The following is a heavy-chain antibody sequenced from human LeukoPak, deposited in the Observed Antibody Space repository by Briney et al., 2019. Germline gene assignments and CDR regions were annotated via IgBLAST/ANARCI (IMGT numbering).Heavy chain of an antibody. CDR3: ARSSIIAAAGPYYFDY. V-gene: IGHV1-69*06. Sequence: GASVKVSCKASGGTFSSYAISWVRQAPGQGLEWMGGIIPMFGTANYAQKFQGRVTITADKSTSTAYMELSSLRSEDTAVYYCARSSIIAAAGPYYFDYWGQGTLVTVSS. CDR2: IIPMFGTA. D-gene: IGHD6-13*01. J-gene: IGHJ4*02. CDR1: GGTFSSYA.